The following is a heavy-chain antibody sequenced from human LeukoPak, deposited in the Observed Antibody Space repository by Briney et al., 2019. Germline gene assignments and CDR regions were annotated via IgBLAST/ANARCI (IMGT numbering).Heavy chain of an antibody. CDR1: GYTFTGYY. J-gene: IGHJ4*02. Sequence: ASVKVSCKASGYTFTGYYMHWVRQAPGQGLEWMGWINPNSGGTNYAQKFQGRVTMTRDTSISTAYMELSRLRSDDTAVYYCATEQIAARGNPLFDYWGQGTLVTVSS. V-gene: IGHV1-2*02. CDR3: ATEQIAARGNPLFDY. CDR2: INPNSGGT. D-gene: IGHD6-6*01.